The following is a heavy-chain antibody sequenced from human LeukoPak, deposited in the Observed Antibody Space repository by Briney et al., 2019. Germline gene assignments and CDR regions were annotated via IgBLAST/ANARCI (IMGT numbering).Heavy chain of an antibody. CDR2: IYYSGST. CDR1: GGSISSSSYY. CDR3: AREGSSSPFDY. J-gene: IGHJ4*02. V-gene: IGHV4-39*07. Sequence: SETLSLTCTVSGGSISSSSYYWGWIRQPPGKGLEWIGSIYYSGSTYYNPSLKSRVTISVDTSKNQFSLKLSSVTAADTAVYYCAREGSSSPFDYWGQGTLVTVSS. D-gene: IGHD6-6*01.